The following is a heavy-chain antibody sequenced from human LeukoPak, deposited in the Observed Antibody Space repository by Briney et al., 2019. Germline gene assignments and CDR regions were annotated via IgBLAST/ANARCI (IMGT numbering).Heavy chain of an antibody. Sequence: GASVKVSCKASGYTFTGYYMHWVRQAPGQGLEWMGWINPNSGGTNYAQKFQGRVTMTTDTSTSTAYMELRNLRSDDTAVYYCARAGPTGNWFDPWGQGTLVTVSS. J-gene: IGHJ5*02. CDR1: GYTFTGYY. D-gene: IGHD4-17*01. V-gene: IGHV1-2*02. CDR2: INPNSGGT. CDR3: ARAGPTGNWFDP.